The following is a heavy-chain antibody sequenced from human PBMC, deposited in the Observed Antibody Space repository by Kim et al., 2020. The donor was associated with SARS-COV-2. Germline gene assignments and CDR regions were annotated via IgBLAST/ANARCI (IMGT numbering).Heavy chain of an antibody. CDR2: IYHSGST. CDR3: ARVPDYYDSSGYFD. Sequence: SETLSLTCAVSGGSISSSNWWSWVRQPPGKGLEWIGEIYHSGSTNYNLSLKSRVTISVDKSKNQFSLKLSSVTAADTAVYYCARVPDYYDSSGYFDWGQGTLVTVSS. V-gene: IGHV4-4*02. J-gene: IGHJ4*02. CDR1: GGSISSSNW. D-gene: IGHD3-22*01.